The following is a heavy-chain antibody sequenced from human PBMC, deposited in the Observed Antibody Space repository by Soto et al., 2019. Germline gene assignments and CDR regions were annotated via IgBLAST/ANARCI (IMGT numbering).Heavy chain of an antibody. V-gene: IGHV1-8*01. CDR3: GRGDILTKEYYFDY. CDR2: MNPNSGNT. J-gene: IGHJ4*02. CDR1: GYTFTSYD. D-gene: IGHD3-9*01. Sequence: ASVKVSCKASGYTFTSYDINWARQATGQGLEWMGWMNPNSGNTGYAQKFQGRVTMTRNTSISTAYMELSSLRSEDTAVYYCGRGDILTKEYYFDYWGQGTLVTVSS.